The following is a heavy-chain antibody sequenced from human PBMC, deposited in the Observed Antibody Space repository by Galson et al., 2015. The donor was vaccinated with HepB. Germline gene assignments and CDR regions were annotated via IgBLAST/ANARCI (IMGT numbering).Heavy chain of an antibody. V-gene: IGHV2-70*04. Sequence: PALVKPTPTLTLTCTFSGFSLSTSGMRVDWIRQPPGKALEWLARIDWDDDKFYSTSLKTRLTISKDTSRNQVVLTMTNMDPVDTATYFCARIRPAVAGAGPYYFDYWGQGTLVTVSS. CDR3: ARIRPAVAGAGPYYFDY. D-gene: IGHD6-19*01. CDR2: IDWDDDK. J-gene: IGHJ4*02. CDR1: GFSLSTSGMR.